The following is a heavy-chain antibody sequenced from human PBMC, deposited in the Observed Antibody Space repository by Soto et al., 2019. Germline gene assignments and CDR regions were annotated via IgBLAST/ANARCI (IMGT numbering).Heavy chain of an antibody. V-gene: IGHV3-64D*06. CDR2: ISTNGGST. CDR3: VKGEYYYDSSGYYPFDY. CDR1: GFTFSIYA. D-gene: IGHD3-22*01. Sequence: PGGSLRLSCSASGFTFSIYAMRWVRQALGKGLEYVSSISTNGGSTDYADSVKGRFTISRDNSKNTVYLQMSSLRVEDTAVYYCVKGEYYYDSSGYYPFDYWGQGTLVTVSS. J-gene: IGHJ4*02.